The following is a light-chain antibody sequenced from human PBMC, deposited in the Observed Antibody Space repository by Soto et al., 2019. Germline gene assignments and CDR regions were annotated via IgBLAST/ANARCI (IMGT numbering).Light chain of an antibody. CDR1: QGISTW. CDR2: GAS. J-gene: IGKJ1*01. CDR3: QQYDRHPRT. Sequence: DIQMTQFPSSVSASVGDRVNITCRASQGISTWLAWYQQKPERAPKSLIYGASRLQSGVPPRFSGSGSETDFTLTISGLQPEDLATYYCQQYDRHPRTFGQGTKVEIK. V-gene: IGKV1D-16*01.